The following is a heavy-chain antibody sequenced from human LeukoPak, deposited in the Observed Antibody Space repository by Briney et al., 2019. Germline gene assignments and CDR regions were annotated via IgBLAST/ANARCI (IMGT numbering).Heavy chain of an antibody. CDR1: GFTFSSYA. CDR2: ISSSSSYI. Sequence: GGSLRLSCAASGFTFSSYAMSWVRQAPGKGLEWVSSISSSSSYIYYADPVKGRFTISRDNAKNSLYLQMNSLRAEDTAVYYCASGEHYYDSSGTLFWGQGTLATVSS. CDR3: ASGEHYYDSSGTLF. J-gene: IGHJ4*02. D-gene: IGHD3-22*01. V-gene: IGHV3-21*01.